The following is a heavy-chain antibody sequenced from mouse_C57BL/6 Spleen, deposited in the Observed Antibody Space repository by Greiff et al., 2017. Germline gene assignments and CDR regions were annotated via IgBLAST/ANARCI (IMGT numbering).Heavy chain of an antibody. CDR1: GYTFTSYW. CDR2: IDPSDSYT. D-gene: IGHD1-1*01. CDR3: ARSDYGSSYGYCDV. V-gene: IGHV1-59*01. Sequence: VQLQQPGAELVRPWTSVKLSCKASGYTFTSYWMHWVKQRPGQGLEWIGVIDPSDSYTNYNQKFKGKATLTVDTSSSTAYMQLSSLTTEDSAVYYCARSDYGSSYGYCDVWGTGTTVTVSS. J-gene: IGHJ1*03.